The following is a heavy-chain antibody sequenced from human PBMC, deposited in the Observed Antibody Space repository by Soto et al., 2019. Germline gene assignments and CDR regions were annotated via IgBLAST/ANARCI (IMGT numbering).Heavy chain of an antibody. CDR2: IYYSGST. J-gene: IGHJ4*02. Sequence: SETLSLTCTVSGGSISSGGYYWSWIRQHPGKGLEWIGYIYYSGSTYYNPSLKSRVTISVDTSKNQFSLKLSSVTAADTAVYYCARDRRNYYDSSGPYDYWRQGTLVTVSS. CDR1: GGSISSGGYY. D-gene: IGHD3-22*01. V-gene: IGHV4-31*03. CDR3: ARDRRNYYDSSGPYDY.